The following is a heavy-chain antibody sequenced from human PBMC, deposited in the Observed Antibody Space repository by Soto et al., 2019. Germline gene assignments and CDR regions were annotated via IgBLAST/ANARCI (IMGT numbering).Heavy chain of an antibody. CDR3: AKDRSLPPLY. D-gene: IGHD2-21*01. CDR1: GFTFSSYS. J-gene: IGHJ4*02. CDR2: ISSSSSTI. V-gene: IGHV3-48*01. Sequence: GGSLRLSCAASGFTFSSYSMNWVRQAPGKGLEWVSYISSSSSTIFYTDSVKGRFTVSRDNAKNTLYLQMNSLRAEDTAVYYCAKDRSLPPLYWGQGTLVTVSS.